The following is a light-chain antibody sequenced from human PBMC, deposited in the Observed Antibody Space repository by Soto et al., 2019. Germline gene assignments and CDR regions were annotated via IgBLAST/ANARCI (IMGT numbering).Light chain of an antibody. CDR2: DVS. Sequence: QSALTQPASVSGSPGQSITISCTGTSSDVGGYNYVSWYQQHPGKAPKLMIYDVSDRPSGVSNRFSGSKSGNTASLTISGLQAEDEADYYCSSYTSSSTRGDVIFGGGTKLTVL. CDR3: SSYTSSSTRGDVI. V-gene: IGLV2-14*03. CDR1: SSDVGGYNY. J-gene: IGLJ2*01.